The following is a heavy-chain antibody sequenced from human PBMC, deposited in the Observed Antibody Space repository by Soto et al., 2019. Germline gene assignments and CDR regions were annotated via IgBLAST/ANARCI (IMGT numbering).Heavy chain of an antibody. V-gene: IGHV4-39*01. CDR1: GGSISSSSYC. D-gene: IGHD3-9*01. CDR3: ASTIFPPSNWFDP. Sequence: QLQLQESGPGLVKPSETLSLTCTVSGGSISSSSYCWGWIRQPPGKGLEWIGSMYYSGSTYYNPSLKGRVPISINTSKNQFSLKLSSVTAADTAVYYCASTIFPPSNWFDPWGQGTLVTVSS. J-gene: IGHJ5*02. CDR2: MYYSGST.